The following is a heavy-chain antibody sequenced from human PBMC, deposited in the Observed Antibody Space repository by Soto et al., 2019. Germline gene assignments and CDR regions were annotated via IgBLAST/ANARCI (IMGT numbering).Heavy chain of an antibody. J-gene: IGHJ1*01. CDR1: GYTFTSYG. CDR2: ISPLKGRT. V-gene: IGHV1-18*04. D-gene: IGHD4-17*01. Sequence: QVQLVQSGPDLKRPGASMKVSCKASGYTFTSYGISWVRQAPGQGLEWMAWISPLKGRTQYSQKAQGRVTLSTDTSSNTVYMEMTTLRVDDTAVYYCAMDYGDRPEYFKHWGQGTLVTVS. CDR3: AMDYGDRPEYFKH.